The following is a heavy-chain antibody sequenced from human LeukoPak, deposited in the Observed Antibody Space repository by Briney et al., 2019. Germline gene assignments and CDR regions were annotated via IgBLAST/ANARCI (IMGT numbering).Heavy chain of an antibody. CDR3: ARRAGAYSHPYDY. CDR1: GFTFSNAW. D-gene: IGHD4/OR15-4a*01. V-gene: IGHV3-15*01. CDR2: IKSKTDGGTT. Sequence: PGGSLRLSCAASGFTFSNAWMSWVRQSPGKGLEWVGRIKSKTDGGTTDYAAPVNGRITISRDDSKNTLYLQMNSLRAEDTAVYYCARRAGAYSHPYDYWGQGTLVTVSS. J-gene: IGHJ4*02.